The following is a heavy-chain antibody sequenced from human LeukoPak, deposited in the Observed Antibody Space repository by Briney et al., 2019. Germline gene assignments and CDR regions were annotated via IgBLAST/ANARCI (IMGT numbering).Heavy chain of an antibody. J-gene: IGHJ6*02. CDR1: GFTFSNAW. CDR2: IKSKTDGGTT. D-gene: IGHD1-1*01. Sequence: GGSLRLSCAASGFTFSNAWMSWVRQAPGKGLEWVGRIKSKTDGGTTDYAAPVKGRFTISRDDSKNTLYLQMNSLKTEDTAVYYCTTVTKGAGYYGMDVWGQGTTVTVSS. V-gene: IGHV3-15*01. CDR3: TTVTKGAGYYGMDV.